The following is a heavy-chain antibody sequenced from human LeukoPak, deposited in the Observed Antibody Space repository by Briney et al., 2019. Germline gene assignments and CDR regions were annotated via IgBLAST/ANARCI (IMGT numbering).Heavy chain of an antibody. CDR3: AKNKVRVVTAIRAFDI. V-gene: IGHV3-23*01. D-gene: IGHD2-21*02. CDR1: GFTFSSYG. Sequence: PGGSLRLSCAASGFTFSSYGMHWVRQAPGKGLEWVSAISGRGGSTYYADSVKGRFTISRDNSKNTLYLQMNSLRAEDTAVYYCAKNKVRVVTAIRAFDIWGQGTMVTVSS. CDR2: ISGRGGST. J-gene: IGHJ3*02.